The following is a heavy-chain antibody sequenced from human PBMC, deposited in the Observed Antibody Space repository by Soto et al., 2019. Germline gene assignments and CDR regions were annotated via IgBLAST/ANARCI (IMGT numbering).Heavy chain of an antibody. D-gene: IGHD4-17*01. CDR1: GGSVSSGSYY. CDR2: IYYSGST. J-gene: IGHJ4*02. Sequence: PSETLSLTCTVSGGSVSSGSYYWSWIRQPPGKGLEWIGYIYYSGSTNYNPSLKSRVTISVDASKNQFSLKLSSVTAADTAVYYCARDRDYGDYSFDYWGQGTLVTVSS. CDR3: ARDRDYGDYSFDY. V-gene: IGHV4-61*01.